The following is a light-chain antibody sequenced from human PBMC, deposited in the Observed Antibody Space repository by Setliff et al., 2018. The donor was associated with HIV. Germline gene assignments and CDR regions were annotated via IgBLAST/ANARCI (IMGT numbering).Light chain of an antibody. CDR2: STN. J-gene: IGLJ1*01. CDR1: SSNIGINS. V-gene: IGLV1-44*01. CDR3: AAWDDSLNEPFYV. Sequence: QSVLTQPPSTSGTPGQRVTISCSGSSSNIGINSVTWYQHLPGTAPKLLIYSTNQRPSGVPDRFSGSKSGTSASLAISGLHSEGEADYYCAAWDDSLNEPFYVFGTGTKV.